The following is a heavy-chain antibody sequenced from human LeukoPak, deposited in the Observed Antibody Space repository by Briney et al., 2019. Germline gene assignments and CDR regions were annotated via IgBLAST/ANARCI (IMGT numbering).Heavy chain of an antibody. CDR3: AREHYSGAFDI. D-gene: IGHD2-15*01. Sequence: GGSLRLSCAASGFTFSSYAMHWVRQAPGKGLEWVAVISYDGSNKYYADSVKGRFTISRDNAKNSLYLQMNSLRAEDTAVYYCAREHYSGAFDIWGQGTMVTVSS. CDR1: GFTFSSYA. J-gene: IGHJ3*02. V-gene: IGHV3-30-3*01. CDR2: ISYDGSNK.